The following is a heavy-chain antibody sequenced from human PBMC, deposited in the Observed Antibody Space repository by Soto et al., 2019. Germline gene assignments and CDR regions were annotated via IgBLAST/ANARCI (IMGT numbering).Heavy chain of an antibody. V-gene: IGHV3-11*01. CDR1: GFTFSDSY. D-gene: IGHD3-10*01. CDR2: ITFSGNTV. CDR3: ARVTWREKYGMDV. Sequence: LRLSCAASGFTFSDSYMSWIRQAPGKGLEWISYITFSGNTVYYADSLKGRFTISRDNAKNSLYRQMNRLRAEDTAVYYCARVTWREKYGMDVWGQGTTVTVSS. J-gene: IGHJ6*02.